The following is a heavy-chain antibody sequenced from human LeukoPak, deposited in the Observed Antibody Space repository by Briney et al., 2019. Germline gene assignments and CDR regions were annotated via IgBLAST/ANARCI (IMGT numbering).Heavy chain of an antibody. Sequence: SETLSLTCAVYGGSFSGYYWSWIRQPPGKGLEWIGEINHSGSTNYNPSLKSRVTISVDTSKNQFSLKLSSVTAADTAVYYCARGRLDYYYYYGMDVWGQGITVTVSS. V-gene: IGHV4-34*01. J-gene: IGHJ6*02. CDR2: INHSGST. CDR3: ARGRLDYYYYYGMDV. CDR1: GGSFSGYY. D-gene: IGHD6-19*01.